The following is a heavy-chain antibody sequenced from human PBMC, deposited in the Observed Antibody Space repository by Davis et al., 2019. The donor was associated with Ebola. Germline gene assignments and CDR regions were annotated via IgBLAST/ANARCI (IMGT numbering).Heavy chain of an antibody. D-gene: IGHD5-12*01. V-gene: IGHV1-69*04. CDR2: IIPIINIG. Sequence: AASVKVSCKASGGTFTNYALSWVRQAPGQGLEWMGRIIPIINIGDYAQQFQGRVTITADKSTRTVYMELNSLRFGDTAVYYCARDPSGYSSNHKEFRIWGQGTLVTVSS. J-gene: IGHJ4*02. CDR1: GGTFTNYA. CDR3: ARDPSGYSSNHKEFRI.